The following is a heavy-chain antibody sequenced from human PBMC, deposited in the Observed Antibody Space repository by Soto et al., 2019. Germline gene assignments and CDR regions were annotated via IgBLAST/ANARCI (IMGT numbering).Heavy chain of an antibody. Sequence: QVQLVESGGGVVQPGRSLRLSCAASGFTFSGYGMHWVRQAPGKGLEWVAVISNDGTNTYYVDSVKGRFTISRDNSKNTLDLQMNSLRAEDTAVYYCAKDRVSEHPSGWHQGHWGQGTLVTVSS. V-gene: IGHV3-30*18. D-gene: IGHD6-19*01. CDR3: AKDRVSEHPSGWHQGH. CDR1: GFTFSGYG. J-gene: IGHJ4*02. CDR2: ISNDGTNT.